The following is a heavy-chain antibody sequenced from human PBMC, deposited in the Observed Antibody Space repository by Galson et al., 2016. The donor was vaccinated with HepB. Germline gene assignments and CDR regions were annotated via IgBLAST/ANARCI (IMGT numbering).Heavy chain of an antibody. V-gene: IGHV3-33*01. CDR1: AFTFSFSSFG. D-gene: IGHD3-22*01. Sequence: SLRLSCAVSAFTFSFSSFGMHWVRQAPGKGLEWVAVIWHDGSKKYYADSVKGRFTISRDNSKNTLYLQMDSLRAEDTAVYYCARDPDESSGYLGFDYWGQGTLVTVSS. CDR3: ARDPDESSGYLGFDY. J-gene: IGHJ4*02. CDR2: IWHDGSKK.